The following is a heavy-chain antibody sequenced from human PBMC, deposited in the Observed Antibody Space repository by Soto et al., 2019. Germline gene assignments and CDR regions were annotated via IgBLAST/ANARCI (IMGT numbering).Heavy chain of an antibody. J-gene: IGHJ4*02. CDR3: AASFYDNLTVYSSLAS. D-gene: IGHD3-9*01. CDR1: GGSISSSSYY. Sequence: PSETLSLTCTVSGGSISSSSYYWGWIRQPPGKGLEWIGSIYYSGSTYYNPSLKSRVTISVDTSKNQFSLKLSSVTAADTAVYYCAASFYDNLTVYSSLASGGQGTLVPVSS. V-gene: IGHV4-39*01. CDR2: IYYSGST.